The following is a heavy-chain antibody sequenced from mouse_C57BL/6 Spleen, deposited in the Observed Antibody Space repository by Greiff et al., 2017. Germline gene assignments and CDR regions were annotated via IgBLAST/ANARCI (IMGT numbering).Heavy chain of an antibody. CDR2: IDPSDSYT. J-gene: IGHJ2*01. D-gene: IGHD3-2*02. V-gene: IGHV1-50*01. CDR1: GYTFTSYW. Sequence: HVQLQPPWAELVKPGASVKLSCKASGYTFTSYWMQWVKQRPGQGLEWIGEIDPSDSYTNYNQKFKGKATLPVDTSSSTAYMQLSSLTSEDSAVYYCARGAAQAPDYGGQGTTLTVSS. CDR3: ARGAAQAPDY.